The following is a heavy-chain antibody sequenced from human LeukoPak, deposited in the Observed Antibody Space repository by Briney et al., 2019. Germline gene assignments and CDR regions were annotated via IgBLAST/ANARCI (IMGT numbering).Heavy chain of an antibody. CDR2: IRYDGSNK. V-gene: IGHV3-30*02. CDR1: GFTFSSYG. CDR3: AKDREGLRRGADY. Sequence: GGSLRLSCAASGFTFSSYGMHWVRQAPGKGLEWVSFIRYDGSNKYYADSVKGRFTISRDNSKNTLYLQMNSLRAEDTAVYYCAKDREGLRRGADYWGQGTLVTVSS. J-gene: IGHJ4*02. D-gene: IGHD1-26*01.